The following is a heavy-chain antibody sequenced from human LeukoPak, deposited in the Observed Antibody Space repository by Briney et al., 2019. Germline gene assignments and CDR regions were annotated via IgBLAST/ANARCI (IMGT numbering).Heavy chain of an antibody. CDR1: GGSISSYY. V-gene: IGHV4-59*01. Sequence: SSETLSLTCTVSGGSISSYYWSWIRQPPGKGLEWIGYIYYSGSTNYNPSLKSRVTISVDTSKNQFSLKLSSVTAADTAVYYCARISYSSGWSVPYFDYWGQGTLVTVSS. CDR3: ARISYSSGWSVPYFDY. CDR2: IYYSGST. J-gene: IGHJ4*02. D-gene: IGHD6-19*01.